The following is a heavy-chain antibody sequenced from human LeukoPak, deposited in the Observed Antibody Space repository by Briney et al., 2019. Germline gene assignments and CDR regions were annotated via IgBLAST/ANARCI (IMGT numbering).Heavy chain of an antibody. CDR3: ARKYSGSHSLDC. CDR1: GFTFNTYA. J-gene: IGHJ4*02. V-gene: IGHV3-21*01. D-gene: IGHD1-26*01. CDR2: ISSSSSST. Sequence: GGSLRLPCAASGFTFNTYAMNWVRQAPGKGLEWVSSISSSSSSTYYADSVKGRFTISRDNAKSSLYLQMNSLGVDDTALYYCARKYSGSHSLDCWGQGTLVTVSS.